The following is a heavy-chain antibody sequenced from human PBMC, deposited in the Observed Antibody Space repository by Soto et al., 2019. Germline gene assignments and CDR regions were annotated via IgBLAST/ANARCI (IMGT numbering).Heavy chain of an antibody. V-gene: IGHV1-58*01. CDR2: IVVGSGNT. J-gene: IGHJ3*02. Sequence: ASVKVSCKASGFTFTSSAVQWVRQARGQRLEWIGWIVVGSGNTNYAQKLQERVTMTRDTSTSTAYMELRSLRSDDTAVYYCVRDTVVPAASDAFDIWGQGTMVTVSS. CDR1: GFTFTSSA. D-gene: IGHD2-2*01. CDR3: VRDTVVPAASDAFDI.